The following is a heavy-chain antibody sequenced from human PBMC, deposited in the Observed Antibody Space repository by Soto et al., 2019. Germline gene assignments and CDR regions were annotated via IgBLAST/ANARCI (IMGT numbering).Heavy chain of an antibody. Sequence: PSETLSLTCTVSGDSISSYYWSWMRQPPGKGLEWIGYIYYNGSTNYNPSLKSRVTISVDTSKNQFSLKLSSVTAADTAVYYCARGPYYDILTGYYPFDYWGQGTLVTVSS. CDR3: ARGPYYDILTGYYPFDY. V-gene: IGHV4-59*01. CDR2: IYYNGST. CDR1: GDSISSYY. J-gene: IGHJ4*02. D-gene: IGHD3-9*01.